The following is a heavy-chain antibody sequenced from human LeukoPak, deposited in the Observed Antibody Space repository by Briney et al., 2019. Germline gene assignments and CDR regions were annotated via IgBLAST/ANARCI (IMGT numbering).Heavy chain of an antibody. D-gene: IGHD5-18*01. V-gene: IGHV1-69*13. CDR3: AGVDTAMVNFDY. CDR1: GCTFSSYA. Sequence: ASVTVSCKASGCTFSSYAISWVRQAPGQGLEWMGGIIPIFGTANYAQKFQGRVTITADESTSTAYMELSSLRSEDTAVYYCAGVDTAMVNFDYWGQGTLVTVSS. CDR2: IIPIFGTA. J-gene: IGHJ4*02.